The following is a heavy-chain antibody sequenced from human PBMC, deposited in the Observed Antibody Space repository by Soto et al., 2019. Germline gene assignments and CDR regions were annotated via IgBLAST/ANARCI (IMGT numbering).Heavy chain of an antibody. Sequence: GGSLRLSCAASGFPFSNYWMHLVRQAPGKGLMWVSRINNDGRYTTDADSVKGRFTISRDNAKSTLYLQMNSLRAEDTAVYYCAKDFAGDFDYWGQGILVTVSS. CDR2: INNDGRYT. J-gene: IGHJ4*02. D-gene: IGHD4-17*01. CDR3: AKDFAGDFDY. CDR1: GFPFSNYW. V-gene: IGHV3-74*01.